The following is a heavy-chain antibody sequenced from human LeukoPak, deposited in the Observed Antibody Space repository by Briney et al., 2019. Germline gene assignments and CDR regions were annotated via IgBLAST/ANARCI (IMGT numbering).Heavy chain of an antibody. CDR2: MNPNSGNT. Sequence: GASVKVSCKASGYTFTSYDINWVRQATGQGLEWMGWMNPNSGNTGYAQKFQGRVTITADKSTSTAYMELSSLRSEDTAVYYCARVGRWLQTPYYYYMDVWGKGTTVTVSS. V-gene: IGHV1-8*03. J-gene: IGHJ6*03. CDR1: GYTFTSYD. D-gene: IGHD5-24*01. CDR3: ARVGRWLQTPYYYYMDV.